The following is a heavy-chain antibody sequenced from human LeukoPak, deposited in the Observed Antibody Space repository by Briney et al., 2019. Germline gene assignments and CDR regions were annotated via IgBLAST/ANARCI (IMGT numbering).Heavy chain of an antibody. J-gene: IGHJ4*02. V-gene: IGHV1-2*06. CDR3: AREDDYGTVGFAY. D-gene: IGHD4-17*01. CDR1: VYTFTDDY. Sequence: GASVKVSCKTSVYTFTDDYLHWVRQAPGQGREWMGRINPYSLGTNYAQRCQGRVSLTRDTSISAAYMELSTLRSDDTAVYFCAREDDYGTVGFAYWGQGSLVTVSS. CDR2: INPYSLGT.